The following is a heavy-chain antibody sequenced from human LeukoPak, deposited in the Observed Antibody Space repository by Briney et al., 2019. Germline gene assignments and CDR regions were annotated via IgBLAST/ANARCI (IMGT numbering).Heavy chain of an antibody. J-gene: IGHJ3*02. CDR1: GYTFPNYD. Sequence: ASVKVSCKASGYTFPNYDINWVRQATGQGLEWMGWMNFNSGNTGYAQKFQGRVTMTTNTAISTVYMELSSLESEDTAIYYCAKVGLGNTAIHIWGQGTMVTVSS. D-gene: IGHD5-18*01. CDR3: AKVGLGNTAIHI. CDR2: MNFNSGNT. V-gene: IGHV1-8*01.